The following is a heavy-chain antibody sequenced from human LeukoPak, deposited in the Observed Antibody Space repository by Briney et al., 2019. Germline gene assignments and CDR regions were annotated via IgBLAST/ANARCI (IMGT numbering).Heavy chain of an antibody. CDR3: ARNRGWQQFDY. CDR1: GFTFSSYG. V-gene: IGHV3-7*01. Sequence: AGGSLRLSCAASGFTFSSYGMHWVRQAPGKGLEWVANIKQDGSEKNYLDSVKGRFTISRDNAKNSLYLQMNNLRAEDTAVYYCARNRGWQQFDYWGQGTLVTVSS. CDR2: IKQDGSEK. J-gene: IGHJ4*02. D-gene: IGHD4-23*01.